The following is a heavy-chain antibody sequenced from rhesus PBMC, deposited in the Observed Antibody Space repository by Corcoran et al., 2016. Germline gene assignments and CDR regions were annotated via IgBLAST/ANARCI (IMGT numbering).Heavy chain of an antibody. CDR2: IYGTRGTT. D-gene: IGHD1-44*01. V-gene: IGHV4-147*01. CDR3: AGVKVGTTSFDY. CDR1: GDSISRNY. Sequence: QVQLQESGPGLVKPSETLSLTCAVSGDSISRNYWNWIRKPPGKGMAWIGRIYGTRGTTSNNPSLPSRVPISTDPSKTQFALKLTSVTAADTAVYYCAGVKVGTTSFDYWGQGVLVTVSS. J-gene: IGHJ4*01.